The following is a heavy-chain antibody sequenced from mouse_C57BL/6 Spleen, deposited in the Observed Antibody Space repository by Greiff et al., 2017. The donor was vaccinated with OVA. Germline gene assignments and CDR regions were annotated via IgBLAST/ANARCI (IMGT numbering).Heavy chain of an antibody. J-gene: IGHJ3*01. CDR1: GYTFTSYW. Sequence: VKLQQPGAELVRPGSSVKLSCKASGYTFTSYWMDWVKQRPGQGLEWIGNIYPSDSETHYNQKFKDKATLTVDKSSSTAYMQLSSLTSEDSAVYYCARDPFAWFAYWGQGTLVTVSA. V-gene: IGHV1-61*01. CDR2: IYPSDSET. CDR3: ARDPFAWFAY.